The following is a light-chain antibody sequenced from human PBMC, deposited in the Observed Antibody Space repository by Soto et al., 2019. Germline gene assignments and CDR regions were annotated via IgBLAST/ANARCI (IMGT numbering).Light chain of an antibody. CDR1: HNISTTY. CDR3: QQYGGSSRT. CDR2: GAS. J-gene: IGKJ1*01. Sequence: XSHNISTTYLAWFQQKXGQPPRLLIHGASXRANGISDRFSGGGSGRDFTLTNSRLEAEDCGVYYCQQYGGSSRTFGQGTKVDIK. V-gene: IGKV3-20*01.